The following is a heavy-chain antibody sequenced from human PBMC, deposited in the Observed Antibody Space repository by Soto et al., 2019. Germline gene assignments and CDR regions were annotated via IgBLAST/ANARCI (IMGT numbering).Heavy chain of an antibody. J-gene: IGHJ5*02. CDR2: INHSGST. V-gene: IGHV4-34*01. Sequence: QVQLQQWGAGLLKPSETLSLTCAVYGGSFSGYYWSWIRQPPGKGLEWIGEINHSGSTNYNPSHNSRVTISVDTSKNQFSLKLSSVTAADTAVYYCERSMVRGIWGNWFDPWGQGTLVTVSS. D-gene: IGHD3-10*01. CDR1: GGSFSGYY. CDR3: ERSMVRGIWGNWFDP.